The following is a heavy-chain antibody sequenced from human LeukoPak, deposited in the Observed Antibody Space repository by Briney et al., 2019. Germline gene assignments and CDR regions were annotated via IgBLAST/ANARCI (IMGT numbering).Heavy chain of an antibody. Sequence: GSVRVSCKASGYTFTSYYMHWVRQAPGQGLEGMGIIKPSGGSTNYAQKFQGRVTITRDTTTTTVYMALSSLISEDTAVYDCARRGLMVLGVISLYAFDIWGQGTMVTVSS. CDR1: GYTFTSYY. CDR2: IKPSGGST. CDR3: ARRGLMVLGVISLYAFDI. J-gene: IGHJ3*02. D-gene: IGHD3-10*01. V-gene: IGHV1-46*01.